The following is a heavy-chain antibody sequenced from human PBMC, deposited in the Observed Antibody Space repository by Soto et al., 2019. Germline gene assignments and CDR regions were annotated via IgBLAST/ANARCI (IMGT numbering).Heavy chain of an antibody. Sequence: GGSLRLACAASGFTFGSYGMHWVRQAPGKGLEWVAVIWYDGSTKYYADSVKGRFTISRDNSKNTLYLQMNSLRAEDTAVYYCAREPLASCGGDCYSPYYGMDVWGQGTTVTVSS. D-gene: IGHD2-21*02. CDR3: AREPLASCGGDCYSPYYGMDV. CDR2: IWYDGSTK. V-gene: IGHV3-33*01. CDR1: GFTFGSYG. J-gene: IGHJ6*02.